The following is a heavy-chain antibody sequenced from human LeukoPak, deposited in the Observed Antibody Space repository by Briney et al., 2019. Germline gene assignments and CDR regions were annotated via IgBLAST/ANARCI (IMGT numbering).Heavy chain of an antibody. CDR2: ITDSAGST. CDR3: AKGSSGSRPYYFHY. Sequence: GGSLRLSCAASGFTFSSYAMSWVRQAPGEGLEWVSAITDSAGSTYHADSVKGRFTISRDNSKNTLYLQMNSLRAEDTAVYYCAKGSSGSRPYYFHYWGQGTLSPSPQ. V-gene: IGHV3-23*01. J-gene: IGHJ4*02. D-gene: IGHD3-10*01. CDR1: GFTFSSYA.